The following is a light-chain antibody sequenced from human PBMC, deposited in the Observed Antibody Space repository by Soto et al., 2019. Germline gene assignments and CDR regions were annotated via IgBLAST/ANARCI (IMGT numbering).Light chain of an antibody. CDR3: NSYTSSSTFV. Sequence: QSALPQPASVSGSPGQSITMSCTGTSSDVGGYNYVSWYQQHPGKAPKLMIYEVSNRPSGVSNRFSGSRSGNTASLTISGLQAEDEAEYYCNSYTSSSTFVFGTGTKLTVL. J-gene: IGLJ1*01. CDR2: EVS. V-gene: IGLV2-14*01. CDR1: SSDVGGYNY.